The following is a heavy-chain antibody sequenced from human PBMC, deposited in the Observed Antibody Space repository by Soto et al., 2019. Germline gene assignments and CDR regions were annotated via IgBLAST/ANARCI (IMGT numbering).Heavy chain of an antibody. V-gene: IGHV3-33*01. CDR1: GFTFSNYA. D-gene: IGHD4-17*01. Sequence: QMQLVESGGGVVQPGTSLRLSCAASGFTFSNYAMHWVRQAPGKGLEWVTIIWYDGSDKNYGDSVKGRFTISRDNSKNTLSLQMNSLRVEDTAVYYCARDSGGDYHNYYMDVWGKGTTVTVSS. J-gene: IGHJ6*03. CDR3: ARDSGGDYHNYYMDV. CDR2: IWYDGSDK.